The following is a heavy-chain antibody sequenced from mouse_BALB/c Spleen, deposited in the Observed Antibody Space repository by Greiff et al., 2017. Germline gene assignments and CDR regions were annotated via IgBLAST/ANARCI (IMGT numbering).Heavy chain of an antibody. D-gene: IGHD2-4*01. V-gene: IGHV5-12-2*01. CDR2: ISNGGGST. CDR3: ARQGDYDYEGAY. CDR1: GFTFSSYT. J-gene: IGHJ3*01. Sequence: DVMLVESGGGLVQPGGSLKLSCAASGFTFSSYTMSWVRQTPEKRLEWVAYISNGGGSTYYPDTVKGRFTISRDNAKNTLYLQMSSLKSEDTAMYYCARQGDYDYEGAYWGQGTLVTVSA.